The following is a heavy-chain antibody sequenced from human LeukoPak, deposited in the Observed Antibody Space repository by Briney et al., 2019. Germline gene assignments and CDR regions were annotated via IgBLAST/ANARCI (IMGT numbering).Heavy chain of an antibody. CDR2: INPNSGGT. Sequence: ASVKVSSKASGYSFTAYYIHWVRQAPGQGPEWMGWINPNSGGTKYAQRFQGRVTMTRDTSISTVYIEVSRLTSDDTAVYYCASALYSNSGFDYWGQGTLVTVSS. V-gene: IGHV1-2*02. CDR3: ASALYSNSGFDY. CDR1: GYSFTAYY. D-gene: IGHD6-6*01. J-gene: IGHJ4*02.